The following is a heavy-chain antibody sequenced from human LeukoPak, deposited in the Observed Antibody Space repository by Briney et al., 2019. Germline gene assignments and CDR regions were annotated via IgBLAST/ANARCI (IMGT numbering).Heavy chain of an antibody. Sequence: GGSLRLSCAASGFTFSSYAMSWVRQAPGKGLDWVSAISGSGGSTYYADSVKGRFTISRDNSKNTLYLQMNSLRAEDTAVYYCAKDPGRYYDSSGYPIWGQGTLVTVSS. CDR2: ISGSGGST. J-gene: IGHJ4*02. V-gene: IGHV3-23*01. CDR1: GFTFSSYA. D-gene: IGHD3-22*01. CDR3: AKDPGRYYDSSGYPI.